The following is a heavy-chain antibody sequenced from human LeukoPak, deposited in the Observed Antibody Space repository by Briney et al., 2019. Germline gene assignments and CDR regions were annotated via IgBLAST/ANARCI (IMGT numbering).Heavy chain of an antibody. D-gene: IGHD5-24*01. V-gene: IGHV1-69*04. J-gene: IGHJ4*02. CDR3: ARVRDGYTYFDY. CDR2: IIPILGIA. CDR1: GGTFSSYA. Sequence: SVKVSCKASGGTFSSYAISWVRQAPGQGLEWMGRIIPILGIANYAQKFQGRVTITADKSTSTAYMELSSLRSEDTAVYYCARVRDGYTYFDYWGQGTLVTVSS.